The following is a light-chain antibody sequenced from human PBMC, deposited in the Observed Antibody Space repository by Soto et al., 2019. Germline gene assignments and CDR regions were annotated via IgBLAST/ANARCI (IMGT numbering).Light chain of an antibody. CDR1: QSISSW. CDR2: KAS. V-gene: IGKV1-5*03. J-gene: IGKJ2*01. Sequence: DIQMTQSPSTLSASVGDRVTITCRASQSISSWLAWYQQKPGKAPKLLIYKASSLESGVPSRFSGSGSGTEFTLTISSLPPDDFADYYCQQYNSYTSTFGQGTKLEIK. CDR3: QQYNSYTST.